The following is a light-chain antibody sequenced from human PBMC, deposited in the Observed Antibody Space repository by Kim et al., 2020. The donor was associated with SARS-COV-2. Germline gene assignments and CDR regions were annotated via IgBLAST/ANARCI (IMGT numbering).Light chain of an antibody. CDR2: YDI. J-gene: IGLJ3*02. Sequence: APGKTARITCGGNNIGSKSVHWYQQKPGQAPVLVIYYDIDRPSGIPERFSGSNSGNTATLTISRVEAGDEADYYCQVWDSSSDHRVFGGGTKLTVL. CDR1: NIGSKS. CDR3: QVWDSSSDHRV. V-gene: IGLV3-21*04.